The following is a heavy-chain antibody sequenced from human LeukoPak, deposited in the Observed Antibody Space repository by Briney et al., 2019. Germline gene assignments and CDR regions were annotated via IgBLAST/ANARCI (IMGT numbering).Heavy chain of an antibody. CDR2: IYYSGST. J-gene: IGHJ6*03. Sequence: PSETLSLTCTVSGVSISSYYWSWIRQPPGKGLEWVGYIYYSGSTNYNASLKRGVTISVATSKTQFSLKLSSVTAADTAVYYCASVGIYSPGIYYYYMDVWGKGTTVTVSS. V-gene: IGHV4-59*01. CDR3: ASVGIYSPGIYYYYMDV. D-gene: IGHD1-26*01. CDR1: GVSISSYY.